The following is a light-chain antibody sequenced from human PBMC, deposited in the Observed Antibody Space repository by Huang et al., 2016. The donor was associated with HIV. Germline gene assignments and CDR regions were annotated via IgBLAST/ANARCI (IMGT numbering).Light chain of an antibody. CDR3: QQSYSMPWT. J-gene: IGKJ1*01. V-gene: IGKV1-39*01. Sequence: DIQMTQSPSSLSASVGDRVTITCRASQSIGSNLNWYQQKPGKAPILLIYVASNLQSGVPSRFSGSVSGTDFTLTINSLQPEDFATYSCQQSYSMPWTFGQGTKLEIK. CDR2: VAS. CDR1: QSIGSN.